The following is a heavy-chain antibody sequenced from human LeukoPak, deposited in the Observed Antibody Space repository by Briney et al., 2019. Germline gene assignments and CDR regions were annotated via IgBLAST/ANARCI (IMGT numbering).Heavy chain of an antibody. D-gene: IGHD6-19*01. CDR2: ISYDGSNK. J-gene: IGHJ4*02. CDR3: AKDVYSSGWTGYFDY. Sequence: GGSLRLSCAASGFTFSNYGIHWVRQAPGKGLEWVAVISYDGSNKYYADSVKGRFTISRDNSKNTLYLQMNSLRAEDTAVYYCAKDVYSSGWTGYFDYWGQGTLVTVSS. V-gene: IGHV3-30*18. CDR1: GFTFSNYG.